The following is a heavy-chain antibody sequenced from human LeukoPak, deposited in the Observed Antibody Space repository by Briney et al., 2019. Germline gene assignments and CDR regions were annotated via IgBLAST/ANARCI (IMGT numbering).Heavy chain of an antibody. CDR2: IKTDGSQI. CDR1: GFTFSSYW. V-gene: IGHV3-7*01. Sequence: PGGSLRLSCVASGFTFSSYWMTWVRQAPGKGLEWVANIKTDGSQIYYVDSVKGRFTISRDNAKNSLYLQMNSLRAEDTAVYYCARDLAYYYDSSGYDYWGQGTLVTVSS. J-gene: IGHJ4*02. CDR3: ARDLAYYYDSSGYDY. D-gene: IGHD3-22*01.